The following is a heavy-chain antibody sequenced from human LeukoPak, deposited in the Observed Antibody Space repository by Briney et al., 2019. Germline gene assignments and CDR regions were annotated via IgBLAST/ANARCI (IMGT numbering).Heavy chain of an antibody. CDR2: ISGSGGST. CDR1: GFTFSSYA. D-gene: IGHD2-15*01. V-gene: IGHV3-23*01. Sequence: GGSLRLSCAASGFTFSSYAMSWVRQAPGKGLEWVSAISGSGGSTYYADSVKGRFTISRDNSKNTLYLQMNGLRAEDTAVYYCAKNDLGYCSGGSCYVDYWGQGTLVTVSS. J-gene: IGHJ4*02. CDR3: AKNDLGYCSGGSCYVDY.